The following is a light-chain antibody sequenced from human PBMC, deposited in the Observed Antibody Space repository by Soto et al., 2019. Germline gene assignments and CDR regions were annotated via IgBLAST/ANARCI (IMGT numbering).Light chain of an antibody. V-gene: IGLV1-40*01. CDR3: QSYDSSLSGWV. CDR1: SSNIGAGYD. J-gene: IGLJ3*02. Sequence: QSVLTQPPSVSGAPRQRVTISCTGSSSNIGAGYDVHWYQQLPGTASKLLIYGTSNRPSGVPDRFSGSKSGTSASLAITGLQAEDEADYYCQSYDSSLSGWVFGGGTKLTVL. CDR2: GTS.